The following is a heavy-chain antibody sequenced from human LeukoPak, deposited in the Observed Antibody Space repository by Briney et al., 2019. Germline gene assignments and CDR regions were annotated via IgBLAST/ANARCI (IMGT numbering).Heavy chain of an antibody. CDR1: SGSVSSISYY. V-gene: IGHV4-61*01. J-gene: IGHJ4*02. D-gene: IGHD6-19*01. CDR3: ATEVSRSGRPLFDY. Sequence: PSETLSLTCTVSSGSVSSISYYWSWIRQPPGKGLEWIGYIHYSGTTNYNPSLKSRVTMSVDTSKNQFSLKLSSVAAADTAVYYCATEVSRSGRPLFDYWGQGTLVTVSS. CDR2: IHYSGTT.